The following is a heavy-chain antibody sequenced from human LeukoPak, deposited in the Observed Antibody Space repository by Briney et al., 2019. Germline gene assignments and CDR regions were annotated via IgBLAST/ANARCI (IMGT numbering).Heavy chain of an antibody. CDR2: IIPIFGTA. V-gene: IGHV1-69*13. CDR3: ARGRPLPLTYYYESWALDY. Sequence: EASVKVSCKASGGTFSSYAISWVRQAPGQGLEWMGGIIPIFGTANYAQKFQGRVTITADESTSTAYMELSSLRSEDTAVYYCARGRPLPLTYYYESWALDYWGQGTLVTVSS. D-gene: IGHD3-22*01. CDR1: GGTFSSYA. J-gene: IGHJ4*02.